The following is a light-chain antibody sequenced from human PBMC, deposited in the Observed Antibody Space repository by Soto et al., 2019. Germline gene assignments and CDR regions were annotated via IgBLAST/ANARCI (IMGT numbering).Light chain of an antibody. J-gene: IGKJ4*01. CDR3: QQNYRTPLT. V-gene: IGKV1-39*01. CDR1: QSINIY. Sequence: DIQMTQSPSSLSASVGDRVTIACRASQSINIYLSWYQQEPGKAPKLLMYDASSLQSGVPSRFSGSGSVTHFTLTISSLQREDFATYYCQQNYRTPLTFGGGTKVEIK. CDR2: DAS.